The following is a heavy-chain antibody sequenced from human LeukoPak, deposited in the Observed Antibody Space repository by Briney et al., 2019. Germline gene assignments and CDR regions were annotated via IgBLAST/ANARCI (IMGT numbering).Heavy chain of an antibody. CDR1: GYTFTGYY. CDR2: INPNSGGT. J-gene: IGHJ4*02. CDR3: ARVGGSGYDFDY. D-gene: IGHD5-12*01. V-gene: IGHV1-2*02. Sequence: ASVTVSCKASGYTFTGYYMHWVRQAPGQGLEWMGWINPNSGGTNYAQKFQGRVTMTRDTSISTAYMGLSRLRSEDAAVYYCARVGGSGYDFDYWGQGTLVTVSS.